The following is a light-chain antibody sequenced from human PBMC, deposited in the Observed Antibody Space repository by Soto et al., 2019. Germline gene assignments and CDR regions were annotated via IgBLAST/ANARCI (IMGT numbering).Light chain of an antibody. CDR3: QSYDNTLSARDV. CDR2: GNS. Sequence: QSVLTQPPSASGTPGQRVTISCSGSSSNIGANYDVHWYQQRPGTAPKLLIFGNSNRPSGVPDRFSGSKSGTSASLAITGLQADDEGDYYCQSYDNTLSARDVFGTGTKLTVL. J-gene: IGLJ1*01. V-gene: IGLV1-40*01. CDR1: SSNIGANYD.